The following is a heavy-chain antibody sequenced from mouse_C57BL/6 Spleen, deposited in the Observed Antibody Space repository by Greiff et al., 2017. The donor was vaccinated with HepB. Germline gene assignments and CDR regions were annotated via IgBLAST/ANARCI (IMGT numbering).Heavy chain of an antibody. V-gene: IGHV1-64*01. CDR1: GYTFTSYW. CDR2: IHPNSGST. J-gene: IGHJ3*01. CDR3: TRRGYYGKGYGG. Sequence: VQLVESGPELVKPGASVKLSCKASGYTFTSYWMHWVKQRPGQGLEWIGMIHPNSGSTKYNEKFKSKPTLTVDKSSSTAYMQLSSLASEVSAVYYSTRRGYYGKGYGGRGKAAPVTV. D-gene: IGHD1-1*01.